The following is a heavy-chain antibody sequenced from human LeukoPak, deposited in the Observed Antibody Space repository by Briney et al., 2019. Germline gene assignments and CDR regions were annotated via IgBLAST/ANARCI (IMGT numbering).Heavy chain of an antibody. D-gene: IGHD6-13*01. CDR2: INSGGSST. CDR3: AREGGSSSWWWNNWFDP. Sequence: SGGSLRLSCAASGFTFSSYWMHWVRHAPGKGLVWVSRINSGGSSTSYADSVKGRFTISRDNAKNTLYLQMNSLRAEDTAVYYCAREGGSSSWWWNNWFDPWGQGTLVTVSS. CDR1: GFTFSSYW. V-gene: IGHV3-74*01. J-gene: IGHJ5*02.